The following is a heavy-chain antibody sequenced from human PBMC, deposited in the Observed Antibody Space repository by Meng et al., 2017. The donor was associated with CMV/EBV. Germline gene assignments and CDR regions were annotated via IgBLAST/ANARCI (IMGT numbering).Heavy chain of an antibody. V-gene: IGHV1-24*01. CDR3: ATAKLDQEWFDP. CDR1: GYTLTEFS. CDR2: FDPEDGET. D-gene: IGHD1/OR15-1a*01. Sequence: ASVKVSCKVSGYTLTEFSKHWGRQAPGKGLEWMGGFDPEDGETIYAQKFQGRVTMTEDTSTDTAYMELSSLRSEDTAVYYCATAKLDQEWFDPWGQGTLVTVSS. J-gene: IGHJ5*02.